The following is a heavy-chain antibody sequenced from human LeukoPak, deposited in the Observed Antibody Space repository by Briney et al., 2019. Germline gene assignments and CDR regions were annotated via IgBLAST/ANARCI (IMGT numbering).Heavy chain of an antibody. J-gene: IGHJ4*02. CDR1: GFTFSSYA. D-gene: IGHD1-26*01. CDR2: ISYDGSNK. V-gene: IGHV3-30*04. Sequence: GGPLRLSCAASGFTFSSYAMHWVRQAPGKGLKWVAVISYDGSNKYYADSVKGRFTISRDNSKNTLYLQMNSLRTEDTAMYYCANSWEPNHGCDYWGQGTLVTVSS. CDR3: ANSWEPNHGCDY.